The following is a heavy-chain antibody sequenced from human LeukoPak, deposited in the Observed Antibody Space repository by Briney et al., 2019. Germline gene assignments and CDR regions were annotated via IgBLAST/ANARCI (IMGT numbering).Heavy chain of an antibody. Sequence: SETLSLTCTVSGGSLSTYYWSWIRQPPGKGLEWIGYIYHSGSTKYNPSLNSRVTISVDTSKNQFSLKLSSVTAADTAVYYCARDGYSGNDGLWGQGTLVTVSS. J-gene: IGHJ4*02. D-gene: IGHD5-12*01. V-gene: IGHV4-59*01. CDR2: IYHSGST. CDR3: ARDGYSGNDGL. CDR1: GGSLSTYY.